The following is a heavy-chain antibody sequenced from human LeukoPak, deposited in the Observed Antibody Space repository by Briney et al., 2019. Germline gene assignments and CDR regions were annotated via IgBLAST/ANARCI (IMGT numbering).Heavy chain of an antibody. V-gene: IGHV4-59*06. CDR1: GGSISSYH. CDR2: DGST. CDR3: AIYFVGGGGRGT. Sequence: NPSETLSLTCTVSGGSISSYHWSWIRQHPGKGLEWIGNDGSTSYNPSPKSRLTISVDTSKNQFSLKLSSVTAADTAIYYCAIYFVGGGGRGTWGQGTLVTVSS. D-gene: IGHD2-21*01. J-gene: IGHJ4*02.